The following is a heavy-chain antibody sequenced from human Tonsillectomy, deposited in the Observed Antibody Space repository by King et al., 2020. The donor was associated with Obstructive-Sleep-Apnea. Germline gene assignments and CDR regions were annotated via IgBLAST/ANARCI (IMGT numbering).Heavy chain of an antibody. CDR3: ARDHLGDYVEGYYYSYGMDV. Sequence: QLVQSGAEVKKPGASVKVSCKASGYTFMTYGITWVRQAPGQGLELMGWNSTYKGNTNYAQKVQDRVTMTTDTSTSTAYMELRSLRSDDTAVYYCARDHLGDYVEGYYYSYGMDVWGQGTTVTVSS. V-gene: IGHV1-18*01. CDR1: GYTFMTYG. CDR2: NSTYKGNT. J-gene: IGHJ6*02. D-gene: IGHD4-17*01.